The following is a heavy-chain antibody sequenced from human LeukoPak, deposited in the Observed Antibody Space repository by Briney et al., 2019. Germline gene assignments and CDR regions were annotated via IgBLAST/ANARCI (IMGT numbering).Heavy chain of an antibody. J-gene: IGHJ4*02. Sequence: PSETLSLTCTVSGGSISSSNYLWGWIRQPPGKGLEWFGRIYYSGSTYHNPYCKSRLTISVYTSKNQFSLRLSSVTAADTAMYYCARQGDSCSGGSCYARTIDYWGQGTLVTVSS. CDR2: IYYSGST. CDR1: GGSISSSNYL. CDR3: ARQGDSCSGGSCYARTIDY. V-gene: IGHV4-39*01. D-gene: IGHD2-15*01.